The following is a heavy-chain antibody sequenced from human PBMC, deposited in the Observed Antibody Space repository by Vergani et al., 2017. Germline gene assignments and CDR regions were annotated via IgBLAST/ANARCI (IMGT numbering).Heavy chain of an antibody. CDR2: MNPNSGNT. CDR1: GGTFSSYD. D-gene: IGHD2-21*01. Sequence: QVQLVQSGAEVKKPGSSVKVSCKASGGTFSSYDINWVRQATGQGLEWMGWMNPNSGNTGYAQKFQGRVTMTRNTSISTAYMELSRLGSDDTAVYYCARDPLRWGYYGMDVWGQGTTVTVSS. CDR3: ARDPLRWGYYGMDV. V-gene: IGHV1-8*02. J-gene: IGHJ6*02.